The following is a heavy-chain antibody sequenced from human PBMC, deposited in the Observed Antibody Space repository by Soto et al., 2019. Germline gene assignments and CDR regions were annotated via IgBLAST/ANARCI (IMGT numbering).Heavy chain of an antibody. CDR1: GGSISRYY. V-gene: IGHV4-59*08. CDR2: IYYSGST. Sequence: PSETLSLTCTVSGGSISRYYWSWIRQPTGKGLEWIGYIYYSGSTNYNPSLRSRLTISVDTSKNQFSLKLSSVTAADTAVYCCARLAGYCSGNGCHGDYAMDVWGQGTTVTVSS. CDR3: ARLAGYCSGNGCHGDYAMDV. D-gene: IGHD2-15*01. J-gene: IGHJ6*02.